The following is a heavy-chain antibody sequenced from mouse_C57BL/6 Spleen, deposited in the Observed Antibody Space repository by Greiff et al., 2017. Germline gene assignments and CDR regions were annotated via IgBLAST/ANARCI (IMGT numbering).Heavy chain of an antibody. CDR1: GYAFSSSW. J-gene: IGHJ1*03. CDR2: IYPGDGDT. D-gene: IGHD1-1*01. Sequence: VQLQQSGPELVKPGASVKISCKASGYAFSSSWMNWVKQRPGKGLEWIGRIYPGDGDTNYNGKFKGKATLTADKSSSTAYMQLSSLTSEDSAVYFCARQVNDNYGSSTEYFDVWGTGTTVTVSS. CDR3: ARQVNDNYGSSTEYFDV. V-gene: IGHV1-82*01.